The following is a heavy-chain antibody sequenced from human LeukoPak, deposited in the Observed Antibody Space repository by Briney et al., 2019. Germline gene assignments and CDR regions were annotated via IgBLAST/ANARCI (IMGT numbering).Heavy chain of an antibody. CDR2: VFYPGST. V-gene: IGHV4-59*11. D-gene: IGHD6-13*01. Sequence: PSGTLSLTCTVSGGSINSHYWSCIRQPPGKGLEWIGYVFYPGSTNYNPSLKSRVTMSLDTSRDQFSLRLTSVTAADTAIYYCASRPADSTWYGVFDYWSQGTLVTVSS. CDR3: ASRPADSTWYGVFDY. J-gene: IGHJ4*02. CDR1: GGSINSHY.